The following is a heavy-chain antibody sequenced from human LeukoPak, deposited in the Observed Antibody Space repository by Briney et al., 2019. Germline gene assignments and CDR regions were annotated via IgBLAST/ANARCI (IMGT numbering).Heavy chain of an antibody. J-gene: IGHJ4*02. CDR3: AKFVSRDRELLRPVDY. V-gene: IGHV3-21*04. D-gene: IGHD1-26*01. Sequence: GGSLRLSCAASGFTFGSYSMNWVRQAPGKGLEWVSSISSSSSYIYYADSVKGRFTISRDNAKNSLYLQMNSLRAEDTAVYYCAKFVSRDRELLRPVDYWGQGTLVTVSS. CDR2: ISSSSSYI. CDR1: GFTFGSYS.